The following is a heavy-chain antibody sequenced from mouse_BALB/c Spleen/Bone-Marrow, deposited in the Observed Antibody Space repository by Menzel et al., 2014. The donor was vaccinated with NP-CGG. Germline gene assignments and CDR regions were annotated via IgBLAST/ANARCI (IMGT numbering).Heavy chain of an antibody. J-gene: IGHJ4*01. CDR1: GFTFSSYA. Sequence: DVKLVESGGGFVKPGGSLKLSCAASGFTFSSYAMSWVRQTPEKRLEWVASISSGGSTYYPDSVKGRFTISRDNARNILYLQMSSLRSEDTAMYYCAREGGTTAHYYAMDYWGQGTSVTVSS. D-gene: IGHD1-2*01. CDR2: ISSGGST. CDR3: AREGGTTAHYYAMDY. V-gene: IGHV5-6-5*01.